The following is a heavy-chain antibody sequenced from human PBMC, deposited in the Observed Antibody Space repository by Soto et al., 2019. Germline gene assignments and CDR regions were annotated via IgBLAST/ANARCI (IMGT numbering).Heavy chain of an antibody. J-gene: IGHJ1*01. CDR1: GGSISSSSYY. V-gene: IGHV4-39*01. Sequence: SETLSLTCTVSGGSISSSSYYWGWIRQPPGKGLEWIGSIYYSGSTYYNPSLKSRVTISVDTSKNQFSLKLSSVTAADTAVYYCAITTPLGYFQHWGQGTLVTVSS. CDR2: IYYSGST. D-gene: IGHD4-4*01. CDR3: AITTPLGYFQH.